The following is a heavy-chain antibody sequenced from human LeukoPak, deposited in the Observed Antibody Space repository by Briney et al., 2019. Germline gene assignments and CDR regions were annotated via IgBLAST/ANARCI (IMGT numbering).Heavy chain of an antibody. CDR1: GFTFSDYY. Sequence: GGSLRLSCAASGFTFSDYYMSWSRQAPGKGLEWLSYTSPSTTHTSYADSVKGRFTISRDNANNLLFLQMNSLRAEDTAVYYCARGGHGAADQWGQGTLVTVSS. CDR2: TSPSTTHT. J-gene: IGHJ5*02. D-gene: IGHD1-26*01. CDR3: ARGGHGAADQ. V-gene: IGHV3-11*05.